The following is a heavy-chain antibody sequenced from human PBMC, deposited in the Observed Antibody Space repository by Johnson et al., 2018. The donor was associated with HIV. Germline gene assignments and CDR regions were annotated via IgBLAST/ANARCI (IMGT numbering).Heavy chain of an antibody. D-gene: IGHD3-22*01. J-gene: IGHJ3*02. CDR1: GFTFRNHD. CDR3: ARGSRYTYDNDDAHLLHAFDI. Sequence: VQLVESGGGLVQPGGSLILSSPASGFTFRNHDMPWVRQATGKGLAWVSVIYSGGSTYYAASVKGRFTISRDNSKNTLYLQMNSLRAEDTALYYCARGSRYTYDNDDAHLLHAFDIWGQGTMVTVSS. CDR2: IYSGGST. V-gene: IGHV3-66*02.